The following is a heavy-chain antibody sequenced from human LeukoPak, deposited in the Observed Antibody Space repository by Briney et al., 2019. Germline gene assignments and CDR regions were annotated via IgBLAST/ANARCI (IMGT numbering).Heavy chain of an antibody. Sequence: PSETLSLTCTVSGGSISSRSYYWGWIRQPPGKGLEWIGSIYHSGSTYYNPSLKSRVTISVDTSKDQSSLKLSSVTAADTAVYYCARDDSSGWYYFDYWGQGTLVTVSS. CDR3: ARDDSSGWYYFDY. V-gene: IGHV4-39*07. D-gene: IGHD6-19*01. J-gene: IGHJ4*02. CDR2: IYHSGST. CDR1: GGSISSRSYY.